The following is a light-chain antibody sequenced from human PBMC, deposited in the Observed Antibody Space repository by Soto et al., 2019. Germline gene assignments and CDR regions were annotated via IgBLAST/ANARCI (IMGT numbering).Light chain of an antibody. J-gene: IGKJ1*01. V-gene: IGKV3-15*01. Sequence: ILMTQSPATLSVSPGERATLSCRASQSVSNNLAWYQQKPGQAPRLLIYDASTRATGIPARFSGSGYGTEFTLNISGLQSEDFAVYYCKQYNNWPPWTFGQGTKVEIK. CDR2: DAS. CDR3: KQYNNWPPWT. CDR1: QSVSNN.